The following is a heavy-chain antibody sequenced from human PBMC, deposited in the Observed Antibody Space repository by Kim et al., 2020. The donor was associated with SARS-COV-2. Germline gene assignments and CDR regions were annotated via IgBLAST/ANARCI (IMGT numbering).Heavy chain of an antibody. CDR1: GGSISSYY. V-gene: IGHV4-59*01. D-gene: IGHD3-10*01. J-gene: IGHJ6*02. CDR2: IYYSGST. Sequence: SETLSLTCTVSGGSISSYYWSWIRQPPGKGLEWIGYIYYSGSTNYNPSLKSRVTISVDTSKNQFSLKLSSVTAADTAVYYCARDPGGVRGVIYSYYYGMDVWGQGTTVTVSS. CDR3: ARDPGGVRGVIYSYYYGMDV.